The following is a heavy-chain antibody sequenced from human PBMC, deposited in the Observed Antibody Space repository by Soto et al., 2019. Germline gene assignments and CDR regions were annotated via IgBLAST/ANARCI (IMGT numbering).Heavy chain of an antibody. CDR3: ARDRKTYYYDSSGSNYYYYYMDV. J-gene: IGHJ6*03. V-gene: IGHV3-53*02. Sequence: VQLVETGGGLIQPGGSLRLSCAASGFTVSSNYMSWVRQAPGKGLEWVSVIYSGGSTYYADSVKGRFTISRDNSKNTLYLQMNSLRAEDTAVYYCARDRKTYYYDSSGSNYYYYYMDVWGKGTTVTVSS. CDR2: IYSGGST. CDR1: GFTVSSNY. D-gene: IGHD3-22*01.